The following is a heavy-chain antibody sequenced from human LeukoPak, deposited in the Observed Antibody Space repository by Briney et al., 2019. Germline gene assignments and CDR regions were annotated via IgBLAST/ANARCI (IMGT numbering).Heavy chain of an antibody. D-gene: IGHD2-2*01. CDR3: ARRSHYASDY. Sequence: GESLKISCKASGYSFTTFWIAWVRQMPGKGLEWMGIISPGGSDTRYSPSFQGQVTISADRSISTAYLQWNSLKASDTAMYYCARRSHYASDYWGQGTLVTVSS. CDR1: GYSFTTFW. V-gene: IGHV5-51*01. CDR2: ISPGGSDT. J-gene: IGHJ4*02.